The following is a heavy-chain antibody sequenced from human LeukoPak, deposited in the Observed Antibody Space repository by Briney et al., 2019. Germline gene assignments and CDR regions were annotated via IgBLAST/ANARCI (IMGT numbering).Heavy chain of an antibody. D-gene: IGHD2-15*01. CDR2: ISNNGGYT. J-gene: IGHJ4*02. CDR1: GFTFSSSA. CDR3: AKQLGYCSDGSCYFPY. Sequence: PGGSLRLTCAASGFTFSSSAMSWVRQATEKGLGWVSAISNNGGYTYYADSVQGRFTISRDNSKSTLCLQMNSLRAEDTAVYYCAKQLGYCSDGSCYFPYWGQGTLVTVSS. V-gene: IGHV3-23*01.